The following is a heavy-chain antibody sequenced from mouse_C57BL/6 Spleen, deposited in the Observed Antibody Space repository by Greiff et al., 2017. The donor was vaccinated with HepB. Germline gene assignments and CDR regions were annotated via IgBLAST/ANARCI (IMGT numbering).Heavy chain of an antibody. CDR1: GYAFTNYL. CDR3: ARRDYDPYYFDY. Sequence: VQLQQSGAELVRPGTSVKVSCKASGYAFTNYLIEWVKQRPGQGLEWIGVINPGSGGTNYNEKFKGKATLTADKSSCTAYMQLSSLTSEDSAVYYCARRDYDPYYFDYWGQGTTLTVSS. J-gene: IGHJ2*01. CDR2: INPGSGGT. D-gene: IGHD2-4*01. V-gene: IGHV1-54*01.